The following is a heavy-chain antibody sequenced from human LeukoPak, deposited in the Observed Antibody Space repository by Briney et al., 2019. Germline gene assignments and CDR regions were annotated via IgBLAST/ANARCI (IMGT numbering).Heavy chain of an antibody. CDR3: ARDPGFWVHSSSWFDY. V-gene: IGHV3-7*01. D-gene: IGHD6-13*01. CDR1: GFTFSSYW. Sequence: PGGSLRLSCAASGFTFSSYWMSWVRQAPGKGLEWVANIKQDGSEKYYVDSVKGRFTISRDNAKNSLYLQMNSLRAEDTAVYYCARDPGFWVHSSSWFDYWGQGTLVTVSS. J-gene: IGHJ4*02. CDR2: IKQDGSEK.